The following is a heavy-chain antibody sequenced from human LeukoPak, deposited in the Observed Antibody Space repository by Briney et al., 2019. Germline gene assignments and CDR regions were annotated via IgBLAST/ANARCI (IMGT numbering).Heavy chain of an antibody. Sequence: PSETLSLTCTVSGGSISTYYWSWIRQPPGKGLEWIGYIYHSGSTNQNPSLKSRVTISVDTSENQFSLKLTSVTAADTAVYYCASMVIRAYCSGGSCYEHTFDVWGQGTMVTVSS. J-gene: IGHJ3*01. D-gene: IGHD2-15*01. CDR2: IYHSGST. CDR1: GGSISTYY. V-gene: IGHV4-59*08. CDR3: ASMVIRAYCSGGSCYEHTFDV.